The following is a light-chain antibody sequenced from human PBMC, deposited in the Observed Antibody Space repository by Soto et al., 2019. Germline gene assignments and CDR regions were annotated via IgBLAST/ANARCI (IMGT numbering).Light chain of an antibody. CDR2: VES. J-gene: IGKJ4*01. V-gene: IGKV1D-16*01. CDR1: QDINSW. Sequence: DIQMTQSPSSVSASVGDRVTITCRASQDINSWLAWYQQKPGKAPKLLIYVESSLQTGVPSRFSGRGSGTDFTLTISRLQPEDFATYFCQKYNSYPLTFGGGTKVDIK. CDR3: QKYNSYPLT.